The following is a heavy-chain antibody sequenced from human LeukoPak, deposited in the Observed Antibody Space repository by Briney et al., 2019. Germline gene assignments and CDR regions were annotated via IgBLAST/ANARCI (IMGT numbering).Heavy chain of an antibody. D-gene: IGHD2-2*01. Sequence: ASVKVSCKASGYTFTGYYMHWVRQAPGQGLEWMGRINPNSGGTNYAQKFQGRVTMTRDTSISTAYMELSRLRSDDTAVYYCARGVRSSTNWFDPWGQGTLVTASS. V-gene: IGHV1-2*06. CDR2: INPNSGGT. J-gene: IGHJ5*02. CDR1: GYTFTGYY. CDR3: ARGVRSSTNWFDP.